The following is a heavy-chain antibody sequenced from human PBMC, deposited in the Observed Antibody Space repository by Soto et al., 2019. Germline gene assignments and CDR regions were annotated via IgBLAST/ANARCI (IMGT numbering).Heavy chain of an antibody. J-gene: IGHJ3*02. CDR3: AKGRIVGATRAFAFDI. V-gene: IGHV3-23*01. CDR2: ISGSGVTI. Sequence: EVQLLESGGGLVQPGGSLRLSCAASGFTFSTYVMTWVRQAPGKGLEWVSAISGSGVTIYYADSVKGRFTISRDNSKNTLYLQMNSLRVEDTAVYYCAKGRIVGATRAFAFDIWGQGTMVTVSS. CDR1: GFTFSTYV. D-gene: IGHD1-26*01.